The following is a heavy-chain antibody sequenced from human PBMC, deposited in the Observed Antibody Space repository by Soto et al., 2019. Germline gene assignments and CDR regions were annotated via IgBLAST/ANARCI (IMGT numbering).Heavy chain of an antibody. CDR1: VVSFSGYY. V-gene: IGHV4-34*01. D-gene: IGHD3-10*01. J-gene: IGHJ4*02. Sequence: SETVSLTCAFYVVSFSGYYWSCIRHAPGKWLEWIGEINHSGSTNYNPSLKSRVTISVDTSKNQFSLKLSSVTAADTAVYYCARVITMVRGVIIDAFYDYWGQGTLVTVSS. CDR2: INHSGST. CDR3: ARVITMVRGVIIDAFYDY.